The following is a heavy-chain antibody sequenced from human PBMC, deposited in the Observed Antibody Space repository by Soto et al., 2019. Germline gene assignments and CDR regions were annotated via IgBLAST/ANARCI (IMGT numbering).Heavy chain of an antibody. CDR3: TKGDSSGYFDPSAGYSTPDH. CDR2: ITTSDDIT. J-gene: IGHJ4*02. Sequence: EVQLFESGGGLVEPGESLRLSCAASGFIFKDFAMSWVRQAPGKGLECVSTITTSDDITYSADSVRGRFTISRDNSANTLLLQMSSLRADDTATCFCTKGDSSGYFDPSAGYSTPDHWGQGTLFTVSS. V-gene: IGHV3-23*05. D-gene: IGHD2-15*01. CDR1: GFIFKDFA.